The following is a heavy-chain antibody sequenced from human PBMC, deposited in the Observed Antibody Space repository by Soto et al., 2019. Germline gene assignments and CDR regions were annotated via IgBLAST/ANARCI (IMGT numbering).Heavy chain of an antibody. V-gene: IGHV1-69*01. CDR2: LIPLFGTP. D-gene: IGHD3-10*01. Sequence: QVQLVQSGAEVKKPGSSVKVSCKASGGIFSTYAISWLRQAPGQGLEWMGGLIPLFGTPNYAQRFQGRVTITADESTSTAYMELSRVRSEDTAVYYCARDRDDDGSGNYYNRIDFWGQGTLVTVSS. CDR1: GGIFSTYA. CDR3: ARDRDDDGSGNYYNRIDF. J-gene: IGHJ4*02.